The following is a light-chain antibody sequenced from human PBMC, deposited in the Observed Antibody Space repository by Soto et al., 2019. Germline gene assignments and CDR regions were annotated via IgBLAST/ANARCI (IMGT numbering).Light chain of an antibody. Sequence: EIVTTQSPATLSVSPGETATLSCRASQSVNSNLAWYQQKPGQAPRLLISDASTRAAGLPARFSGSGSGTEFTLTISSLQSEDFAVYFCQQSNNWPKTFGQGTKVEIK. CDR1: QSVNSN. CDR2: DAS. V-gene: IGKV3-15*01. CDR3: QQSNNWPKT. J-gene: IGKJ1*01.